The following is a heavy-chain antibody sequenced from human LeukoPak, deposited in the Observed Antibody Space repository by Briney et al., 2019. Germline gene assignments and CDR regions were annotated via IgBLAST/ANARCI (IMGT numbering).Heavy chain of an antibody. CDR3: ARVPGGNSPYWFVDL. D-gene: IGHD4-23*01. CDR2: IYSSGST. V-gene: IGHV4-39*07. J-gene: IGHJ2*01. CDR1: GVSISSCNYY. Sequence: SETLSLTCTVSGVSISSCNYYWGWIRQPPGKGLEWIGSIYSSGSTSYNPSLKSRVTISLDTSMHQFSLKLSSVAAADTGVYYCARVPGGNSPYWFVDLWGRGTLVTVSS.